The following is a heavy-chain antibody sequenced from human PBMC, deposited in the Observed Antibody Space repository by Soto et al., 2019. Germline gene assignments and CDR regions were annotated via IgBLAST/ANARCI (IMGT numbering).Heavy chain of an antibody. Sequence: QVQLQESGQGLVKPSQTLYLTCTVSSGSISSGGYYWSWIRQHPGKGLEWIGYIHYSGSTYYNPSLNSRVTISVDTSKNQFSLNLSSVTAADTAVYYCARGCRRSPGLDVFCQGTTVTFSS. J-gene: IGHJ6*02. V-gene: IGHV4-31*03. D-gene: IGHD2-8*01. CDR2: IHYSGST. CDR3: ARGCRRSPGLDV. CDR1: SGSISSGGYY.